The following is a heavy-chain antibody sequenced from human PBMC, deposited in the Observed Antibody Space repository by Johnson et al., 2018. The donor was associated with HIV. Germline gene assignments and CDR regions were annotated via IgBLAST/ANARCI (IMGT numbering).Heavy chain of an antibody. J-gene: IGHJ3*01. CDR3: ARGRPWGWELRRDAFDV. Sequence: VQLVESGGSVVRPGGSLRLSCAGSGFTFDDYGLSWVRQAPGKGLEWVAGMNWNGGSTGYADSVKGRYLLSRDNAKRSLYLQMNGLRVEETALYYCARGRPWGWELRRDAFDVWGQGTMVTVSS. CDR2: MNWNGGST. V-gene: IGHV3-20*04. CDR1: GFTFDDYG. D-gene: IGHD4-23*01.